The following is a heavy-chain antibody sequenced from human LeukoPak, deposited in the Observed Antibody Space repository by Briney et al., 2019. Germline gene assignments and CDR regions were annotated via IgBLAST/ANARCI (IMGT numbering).Heavy chain of an antibody. V-gene: IGHV3-21*01. Sequence: GGSLRLSCAASGFTFSSYSMNWVRQAPGKGLEWVSSISSSSSSYIYYADSVKGRFTISRDNAKNSLYLQMNSLRAEDTAVYYCARVYLGYCSSTSCYPDYWGQGTLVTVSS. J-gene: IGHJ4*02. CDR3: ARVYLGYCSSTSCYPDY. D-gene: IGHD2-2*01. CDR2: ISSSSSSYI. CDR1: GFTFSSYS.